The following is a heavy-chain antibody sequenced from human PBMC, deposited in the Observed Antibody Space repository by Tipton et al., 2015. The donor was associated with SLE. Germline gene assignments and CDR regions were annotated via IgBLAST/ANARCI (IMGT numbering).Heavy chain of an antibody. J-gene: IGHJ4*02. CDR2: FYHRGNT. V-gene: IGHV4-38-2*02. CDR3: AKTVAGAAYLFDL. CDR1: RYSISSGYY. D-gene: IGHD6-19*01. Sequence: TLSLTCIVSRYSISSGYYWGWMRQAPGKELEWIGSFYHRGNTYYNPSLTSRVTISADTSKNQFSLKLSSVTAADTAVYYCAKTVAGAAYLFDLWGQGTLVTVSS.